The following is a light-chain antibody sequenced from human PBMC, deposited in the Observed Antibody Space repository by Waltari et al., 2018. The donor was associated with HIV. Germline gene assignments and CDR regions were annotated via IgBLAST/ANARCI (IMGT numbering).Light chain of an antibody. V-gene: IGLV1-47*01. CDR1: SSHIGDFS. CDR2: ANN. J-gene: IGLJ3*02. Sequence: QSVLTPPLSASGTPGQRVTISCSGSSSHIGDFSVSWYQHLPGAAPKLLIYANNQRPSGVPDRFSGAGSGISGALAMGGLRSEEEAVYSCAVWDDSLRGGVFGGGTKLTVL. CDR3: AVWDDSLRGGV.